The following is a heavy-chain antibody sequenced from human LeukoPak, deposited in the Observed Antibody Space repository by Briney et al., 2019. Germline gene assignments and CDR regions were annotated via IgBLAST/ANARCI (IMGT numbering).Heavy chain of an antibody. CDR3: ARGGIIGTTNNWFDP. Sequence: SSETLSLTCTVYGGSFSGYYWSWIRQPPGKGLEWIGEINHSGSTNYNPSLKSRVTISVDTSENQFSLRLNSVTAADTAMYYCARGGIIGTTNNWFDPWGQATLVTVSS. CDR1: GGSFSGYY. J-gene: IGHJ5*02. V-gene: IGHV4-34*01. D-gene: IGHD1-20*01. CDR2: INHSGST.